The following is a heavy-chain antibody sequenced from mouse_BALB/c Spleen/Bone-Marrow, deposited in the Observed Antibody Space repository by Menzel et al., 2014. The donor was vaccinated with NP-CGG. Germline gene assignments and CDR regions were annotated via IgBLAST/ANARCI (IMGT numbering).Heavy chain of an antibody. Sequence: EVQLQQSGAELVKPGASVKLSCTASGFNIKDTYMHWVKQRPEQGLEWIGRIDPANGNTKYDPKFQGKATITADTSSNTAYLQLSSLTSEDTAVYYCARSYGYGKSFAYWGQGTLVTSSA. CDR1: GFNIKDTY. V-gene: IGHV14-3*02. CDR2: IDPANGNT. CDR3: ARSYGYGKSFAY. J-gene: IGHJ3*01. D-gene: IGHD2-2*01.